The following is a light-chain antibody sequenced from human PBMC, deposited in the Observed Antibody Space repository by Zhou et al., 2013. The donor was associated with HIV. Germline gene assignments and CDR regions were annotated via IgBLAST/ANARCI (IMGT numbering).Light chain of an antibody. V-gene: IGKV3-20*01. Sequence: VLTQSPGTLSLSPGERATLSCRASQSVSNNYLAWYQQKPGQAPKLLIFGASSRATGIPDRFSGSGSGTDFTLTISRLEPEDFAVYYCQQYGSSPRVSFGPGTKVDIK. CDR3: QQYGSSPRVS. CDR1: QSVSNNY. J-gene: IGKJ3*01. CDR2: GAS.